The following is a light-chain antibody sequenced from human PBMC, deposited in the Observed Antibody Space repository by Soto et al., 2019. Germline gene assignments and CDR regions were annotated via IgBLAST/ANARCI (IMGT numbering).Light chain of an antibody. CDR2: DAS. J-gene: IGKJ1*01. Sequence: IVLTQSPSTLSVSPGERATLSCRASQSVSSNLAWYQQKPGQTPRLLIYDASTRATGIPARFSGSGSGTEFTLSISSLQSEDFAVYYCQQYNNWPTWTFGQGTKVDNK. V-gene: IGKV3-15*01. CDR3: QQYNNWPTWT. CDR1: QSVSSN.